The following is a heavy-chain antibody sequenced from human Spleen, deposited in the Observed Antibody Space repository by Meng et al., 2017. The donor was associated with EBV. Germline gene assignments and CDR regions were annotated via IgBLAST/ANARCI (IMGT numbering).Heavy chain of an antibody. D-gene: IGHD5-12*01. Sequence: QVHLEQAGAEVKKPGASVKVSCKTSGYTFTNYYIHWVRQAPGQGLEWMGRINPNSGGRDYTQKFQGRVTMTRDTSISTAYMELNSLRSDDTALYYCARAYSGYDDLPSYWGQGTLVTASS. V-gene: IGHV1-2*06. CDR1: GYTFTNYY. J-gene: IGHJ4*02. CDR3: ARAYSGYDDLPSY. CDR2: INPNSGGR.